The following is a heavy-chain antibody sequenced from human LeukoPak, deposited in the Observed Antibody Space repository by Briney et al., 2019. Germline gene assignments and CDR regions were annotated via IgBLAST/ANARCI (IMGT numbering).Heavy chain of an antibody. J-gene: IGHJ5*02. D-gene: IGHD3-10*01. V-gene: IGHV4-34*01. CDR2: INHSGST. CDR1: GGSFSGYY. CDR3: ARRGYYGSGSYYKGSNWFDP. Sequence: SETLSLTCAVYGGSFSGYYWSWIRQPPGKGLEWTGEINHSGSTNYNPSLKSRVTISVDTSKNQFSLKLSSVTAADTAVYYCARRGYYGSGSYYKGSNWFDPWGQGTLVTVSS.